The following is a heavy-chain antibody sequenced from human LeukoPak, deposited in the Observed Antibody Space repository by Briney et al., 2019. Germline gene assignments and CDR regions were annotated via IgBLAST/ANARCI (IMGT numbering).Heavy chain of an antibody. CDR3: ARTGPYYYYGMDV. CDR2: IKQDGSEK. D-gene: IGHD3-10*01. J-gene: IGHJ6*02. CDR1: GFTFSSYW. V-gene: IGHV3-7*01. Sequence: GGSLRLSCAASGFTFSSYWMSWVRQAPGKGLEWVANIKQDGSEKYYVDSVKGRFTISRDNAKNSLYLQMNSLRAEDTAVYYCARTGPYYYYGMDVWSQGTTVTVSS.